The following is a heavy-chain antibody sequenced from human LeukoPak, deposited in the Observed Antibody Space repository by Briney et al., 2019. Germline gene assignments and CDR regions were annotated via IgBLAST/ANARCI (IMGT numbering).Heavy chain of an antibody. D-gene: IGHD3-10*01. CDR1: GYTFTSCY. CDR2: INPSGGST. CDR3: ARETVGLIRVAD. Sequence: EASVKVSCKASGYTFTSCYMHWVRQAPGQGLEWMGMINPSGGSTSNAQRFQGRVTMTRDTSTSTVYMELSSLRSEDTAVYYCARETVGLIRVADWGQGTLVTVSS. V-gene: IGHV1-46*01. J-gene: IGHJ4*02.